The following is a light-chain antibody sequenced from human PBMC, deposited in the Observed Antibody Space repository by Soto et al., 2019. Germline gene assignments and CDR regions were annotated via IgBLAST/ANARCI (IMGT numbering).Light chain of an antibody. J-gene: IGLJ2*01. V-gene: IGLV2-14*01. Sequence: QSALTQPASVSGSPGQSITISCTGTSSDIGSYNFVSWYQQHPGKAPKLLIYEVGNRPSGISNRFSGSKSGNTASLSISGLQAEDEADYSCSSHTSSNTVVFGGGTKLTVL. CDR3: SSHTSSNTVV. CDR1: SSDIGSYNF. CDR2: EVG.